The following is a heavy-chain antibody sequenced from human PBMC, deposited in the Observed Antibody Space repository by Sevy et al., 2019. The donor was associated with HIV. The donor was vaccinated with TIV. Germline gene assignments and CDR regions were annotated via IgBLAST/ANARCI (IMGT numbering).Heavy chain of an antibody. D-gene: IGHD1-1*01. CDR2: LKQKAYGGTL. V-gene: IGHV3-49*04. J-gene: IGHJ4*02. CDR3: TRWKGPQSLFDY. CDR1: GFTFGDYA. Sequence: GGSLRLSCTGSGFTFGDYAMSWVRQAPGKGLEWVAFLKQKAYGGTLDYAASVKGRFSISRDDYKSIAHLQMNDLKTEDTAIYYCTRWKGPQSLFDYWGQGALVTVSS.